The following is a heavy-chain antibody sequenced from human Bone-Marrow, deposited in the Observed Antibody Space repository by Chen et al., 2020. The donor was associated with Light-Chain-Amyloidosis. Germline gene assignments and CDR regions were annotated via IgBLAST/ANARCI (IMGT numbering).Heavy chain of an antibody. CDR2: IGWSGANR. CDR1: GFNLDDYG. Sequence: EVQLVESGGGLVQPGGSLRLFCAVSGFNLDDYGMSWVRQAPGKGLEWVSGIGWSGANRGYVDSVKGRFTISRDNSKNTLYLQMNSLRAEDTAVYYCAKDLGPKGGYDYYWGQGTLVTVSS. V-gene: IGHV3-23*04. CDR3: AKDLGPKGGYDYY. J-gene: IGHJ4*02. D-gene: IGHD5-12*01.